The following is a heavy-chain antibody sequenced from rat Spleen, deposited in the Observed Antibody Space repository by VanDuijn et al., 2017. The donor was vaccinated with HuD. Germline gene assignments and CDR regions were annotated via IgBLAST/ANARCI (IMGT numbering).Heavy chain of an antibody. Sequence: EVQLVESGGGLVQPGRSLKLSCAASGFTFSDYSMAWVRQAPKKGPEWVATIIYDGSGTYYPDSVTGRFTISRDNAKSTLYLQMDSLRSEDTATYYCTTEANMGNLPDYYVMDAWGQGASVTVSS. D-gene: IGHD1-7*01. V-gene: IGHV5S10*01. CDR1: GFTFSDYS. J-gene: IGHJ4*01. CDR3: TTEANMGNLPDYYVMDA. CDR2: IIYDGSGT.